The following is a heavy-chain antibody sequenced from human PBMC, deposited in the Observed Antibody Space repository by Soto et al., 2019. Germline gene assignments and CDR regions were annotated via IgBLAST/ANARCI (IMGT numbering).Heavy chain of an antibody. CDR3: AGYDDYEGGYL. V-gene: IGHV4-59*06. D-gene: IGHD4-17*01. CDR1: GECFCGYY. CDR2: IYYSGST. Sequence: SETRSHACGVGGECFCGYYWNWLSQHPGKGLEWIGYIYYSGSTYYNPSLKSRVTISVDTSKNQFSLKLSSVTAADTAVYYCAGYDDYEGGYLWGQWTMVTVSS. J-gene: IGHJ3*01.